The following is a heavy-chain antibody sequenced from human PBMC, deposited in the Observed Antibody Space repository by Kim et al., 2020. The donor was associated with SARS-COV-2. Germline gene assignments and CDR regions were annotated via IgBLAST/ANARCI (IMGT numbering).Heavy chain of an antibody. D-gene: IGHD2-15*01. CDR1: GFTFSNHG. CDR3: ASPLYCSGGSCYS. CDR2: IWYDGNKK. J-gene: IGHJ4*02. V-gene: IGHV3-33*01. Sequence: GGSLRLSCAASGFTFSNHGMHWVRQAPGKGLEWVAVIWYDGNKKYYTDSVKGRFTISRDNSKNTLYLQMNSLRAEDTAVYYCASPLYCSGGSCYSWGQGTLVTVSS.